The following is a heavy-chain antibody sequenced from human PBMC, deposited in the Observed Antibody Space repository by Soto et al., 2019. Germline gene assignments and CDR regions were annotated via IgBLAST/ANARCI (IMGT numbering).Heavy chain of an antibody. CDR3: AREFSHSSSGPGGDEVRIAY. CDR1: GGAISRSYW. V-gene: IGHV4-4*02. Sequence: PSENLRDTYAGSGGAISRSYWLRWFRLPPGKVLEWIGEIYHSGSTNYNPSLKSRVTISVDKSKNQFSLKLSSVTAADTAVYYCAREFSHSSSGPGGDEVRIAYWGQGTLVT. J-gene: IGHJ4*02. CDR2: IYHSGST. D-gene: IGHD6-6*01.